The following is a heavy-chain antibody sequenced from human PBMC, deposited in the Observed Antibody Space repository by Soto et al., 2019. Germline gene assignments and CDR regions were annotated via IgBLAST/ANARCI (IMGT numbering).Heavy chain of an antibody. CDR2: MYAGGDA. J-gene: IGHJ4*01. Sequence: GGSLRLSCGASGLSVSDNYMGWVRQAPGRGLEWVSVMYAGGDAHYADSVKGRFTISRDKSQNTLYLQMNSLRDEDTGVYFCVSRIPSWVFDYWGLGTLVTVS. CDR1: GLSVSDNY. V-gene: IGHV3-53*01. CDR3: VSRIPSWVFDY. D-gene: IGHD2-21*01.